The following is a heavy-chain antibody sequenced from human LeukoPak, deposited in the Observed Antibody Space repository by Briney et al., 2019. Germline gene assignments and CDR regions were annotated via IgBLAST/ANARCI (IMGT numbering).Heavy chain of an antibody. CDR2: IYYSGST. V-gene: IGHV4-39*07. CDR3: ARTFSSRDWFDP. CDR1: GGSISSSSYY. D-gene: IGHD3-10*01. Sequence: PSETLSLTCTVSGGSISSSSYYWGWIRQPPGKGLEWIGSIYYSGSTYYNPSLKSRVTISVDTSKNQFSLKLSSVTAADTAVYYCARTFSSRDWFDPWGQGTLVTVSS. J-gene: IGHJ5*02.